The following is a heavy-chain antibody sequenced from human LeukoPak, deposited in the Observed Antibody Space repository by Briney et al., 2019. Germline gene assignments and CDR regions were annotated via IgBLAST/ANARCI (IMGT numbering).Heavy chain of an antibody. CDR1: GYTFISYA. Sequence: ASVKVSCKASGYTFISYAIHWVRQAPGQRLEWMGWIHGGTGNTKYSQKFQGRVTITRDTSASTVYMELSSLRSEDTAVYYCARDRVRNGYNPGGDWGQGTLVTVSS. CDR2: IHGGTGNT. D-gene: IGHD5-24*01. J-gene: IGHJ4*02. CDR3: ARDRVRNGYNPGGD. V-gene: IGHV1-3*01.